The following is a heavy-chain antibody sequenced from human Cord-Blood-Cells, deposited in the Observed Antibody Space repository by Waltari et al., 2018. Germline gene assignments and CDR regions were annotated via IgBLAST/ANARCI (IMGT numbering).Heavy chain of an antibody. V-gene: IGHV4-39*01. CDR1: GGSISSSSSY. CDR2: SYYSGST. D-gene: IGHD4-17*01. Sequence: QLQLQESGPGLVKPSETLSLTCTVSGGSISSSSSYWGWIRLPPGKGLEWIGSSYYSGSTYYNPALKRRVTISVDTAKNQFSLKLSSVTAADTAVYYCARLVYGDYYWGQGTLVTVAS. CDR3: ARLVYGDYY. J-gene: IGHJ4*02.